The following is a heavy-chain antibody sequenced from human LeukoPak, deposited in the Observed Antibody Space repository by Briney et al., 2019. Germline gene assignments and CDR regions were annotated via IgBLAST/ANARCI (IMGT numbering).Heavy chain of an antibody. D-gene: IGHD5-24*01. CDR3: ARDRGLGDGYNYDAFDI. J-gene: IGHJ3*02. CDR1: GGSISSYY. V-gene: IGHV4-59*01. Sequence: SETLSLTCTVSGGSISSYYWSWIRQPPGKGLEWIGYIYYSGSTNYNPSLKSRVTISVDTSKNQFSLKLSSVTAADTAVYYCARDRGLGDGYNYDAFDIWGQGTMVTVSS. CDR2: IYYSGST.